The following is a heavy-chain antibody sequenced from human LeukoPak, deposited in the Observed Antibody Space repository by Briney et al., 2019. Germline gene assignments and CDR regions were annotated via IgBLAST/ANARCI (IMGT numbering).Heavy chain of an antibody. CDR3: ATDPAGATYGFDI. CDR2: FIPILGTS. Sequence: SVKVSCKPSGGTFSKFAISWVRQAPGQGLEWVGGFIPILGTSNSAEKFQGRLTVTKDEFTGTAYMELSTLRSEDTAVYYCATDPAGATYGFDIWGQGTMVTVSS. D-gene: IGHD6-13*01. V-gene: IGHV1-69*05. J-gene: IGHJ3*02. CDR1: GGTFSKFA.